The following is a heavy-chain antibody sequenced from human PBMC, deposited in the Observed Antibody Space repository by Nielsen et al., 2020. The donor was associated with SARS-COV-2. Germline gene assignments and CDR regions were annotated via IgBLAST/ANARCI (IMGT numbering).Heavy chain of an antibody. J-gene: IGHJ4*02. CDR1: GYTFTRYT. Sequence: ASVKVSCKASGYTFTRYTMHWVRQAPGQSLEWMGWINGGNGVTKYSQKFQGRLTMTRDTSTSTVYMELSSLRSDDTAVYYCARDSSGTYRRVDYWGQGTLVTVSS. CDR2: INGGNGVT. CDR3: ARDSSGTYRRVDY. D-gene: IGHD3-22*01. V-gene: IGHV1-3*01.